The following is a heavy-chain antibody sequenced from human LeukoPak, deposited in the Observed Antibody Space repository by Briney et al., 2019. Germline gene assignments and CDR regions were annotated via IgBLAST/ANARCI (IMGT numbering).Heavy chain of an antibody. V-gene: IGHV5-51*01. CDR3: ARTDSGYSSGWYSETPFDY. J-gene: IGHJ4*02. D-gene: IGHD6-19*01. Sequence: GESLKTSCKGSGYSFTSYWIGWVRQMPGKGLEWMGIIYPGDSDTRYSPSFQGQVTISADKSISTAYLQWSSLKASDTAMYYCARTDSGYSSGWYSETPFDYWGQGTLVTVSS. CDR2: IYPGDSDT. CDR1: GYSFTSYW.